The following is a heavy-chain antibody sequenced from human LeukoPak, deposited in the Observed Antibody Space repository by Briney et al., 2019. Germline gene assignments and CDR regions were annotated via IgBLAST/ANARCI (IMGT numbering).Heavy chain of an antibody. CDR2: ISDGGDNT. D-gene: IGHD3-10*01. Sequence: GGSLRLSCAASGFTFSTYAMSWVRQAPGMRLEWVSSISDGGDNTHYAASVKGRFTISRDNPRNTLYLQMNSLRAEDTALYYCVKFFLPYLAGGTGSRWGQGTLVTVSS. J-gene: IGHJ4*02. CDR3: VKFFLPYLAGGTGSR. V-gene: IGHV3-23*01. CDR1: GFTFSTYA.